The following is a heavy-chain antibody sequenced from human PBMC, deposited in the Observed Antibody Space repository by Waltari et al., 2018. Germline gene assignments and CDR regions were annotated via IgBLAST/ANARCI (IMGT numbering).Heavy chain of an antibody. D-gene: IGHD6-13*01. V-gene: IGHV5-51*01. CDR2: IDPGDSDT. CDR3: ARHLIAAAGTGYYGMDV. Sequence: EVQLVQSGAEVKKPGESLKISCKGSGYGFTSYWIGWLRQLPGKGLEWMGIIDPGDSDTRYSPSFQGQVTISADKSISTAYLQWSSLEASDTAMYYCARHLIAAAGTGYYGMDVWGQGTTVTVSS. J-gene: IGHJ6*02. CDR1: GYGFTSYW.